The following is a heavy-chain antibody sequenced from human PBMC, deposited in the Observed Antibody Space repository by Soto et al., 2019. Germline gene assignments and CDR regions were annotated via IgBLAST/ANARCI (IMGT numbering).Heavy chain of an antibody. CDR2: IWYDGSNK. V-gene: IGHV3-33*01. Sequence: GGSLRLSCAASGFTFSSYGMHWVRQAPGKGLEWVAVIWYDGSNKYYADSVKGRFTISRDNSKNTLYLQMNSLRAEDTAVYYCARDRDYGDYVPFDYWGKGTLVTVSS. CDR1: GFTFSSYG. CDR3: ARDRDYGDYVPFDY. J-gene: IGHJ4*02. D-gene: IGHD4-17*01.